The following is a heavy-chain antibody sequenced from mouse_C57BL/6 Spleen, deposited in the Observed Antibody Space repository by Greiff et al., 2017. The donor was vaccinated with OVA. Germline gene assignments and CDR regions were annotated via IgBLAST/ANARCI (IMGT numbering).Heavy chain of an antibody. CDR3: ARAGDYYGSRRYFDV. Sequence: EVQLVESGGGLVKPGGSLKLSCAASGFTFSDYGMHWVRQAPEKGLEWVAYISSGSSTIYYADTVKGRFTISRDNAKNTLFLQMTSLRSEDTAMYYCARAGDYYGSRRYFDVWGTGTTVTVSS. CDR2: ISSGSSTI. V-gene: IGHV5-17*01. D-gene: IGHD1-1*01. CDR1: GFTFSDYG. J-gene: IGHJ1*03.